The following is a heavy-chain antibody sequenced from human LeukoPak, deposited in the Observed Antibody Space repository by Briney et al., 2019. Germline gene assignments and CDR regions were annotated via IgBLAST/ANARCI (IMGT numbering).Heavy chain of an antibody. V-gene: IGHV3-30*02. Sequence: GGSLRLSCAASGLTFSSYWMHWVRQAPGKGLEWVAFIRYDGSNKYYADSVKGRFTISRDNSKNTLYLQMNSLRAEDTAVYYCAKDFSGGYYGSGTKKWNYFDYWGQGTLVTVSS. J-gene: IGHJ4*02. D-gene: IGHD3-10*01. CDR1: GLTFSSYW. CDR3: AKDFSGGYYGSGTKKWNYFDY. CDR2: IRYDGSNK.